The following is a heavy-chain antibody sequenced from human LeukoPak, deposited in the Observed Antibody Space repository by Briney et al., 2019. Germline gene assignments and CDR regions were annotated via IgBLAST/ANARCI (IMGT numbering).Heavy chain of an antibody. CDR1: GGSISSSSYY. CDR3: ARGLIVPAATRYWYFDL. Sequence: SETLSLTCTVSGGSISSSSYYWGWVRQPPGKGLEWIGSIYYSGSTYYNPSLKSRVTISVDTSKNQFSLKLSSVTAADTAVYYCARGLIVPAATRYWYFDLWGRGTLVTVSS. J-gene: IGHJ2*01. D-gene: IGHD2-2*01. CDR2: IYYSGST. V-gene: IGHV4-39*01.